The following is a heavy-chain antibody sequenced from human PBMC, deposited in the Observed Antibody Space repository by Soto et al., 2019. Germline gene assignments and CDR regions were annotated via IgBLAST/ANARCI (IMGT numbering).Heavy chain of an antibody. Sequence: GGSLRLSCAASGFIFSDYYMSWIRQAPWKGLEWVSYISSSSSYTNYADSVKGRFTISRDNAKNSLYLQMNSLRAEDTAVYYCARDADILTGSDAFDIWGKGTMVTVSS. V-gene: IGHV3-11*05. CDR3: ARDADILTGSDAFDI. CDR2: ISSSSSYT. CDR1: GFIFSDYY. D-gene: IGHD3-9*01. J-gene: IGHJ3*02.